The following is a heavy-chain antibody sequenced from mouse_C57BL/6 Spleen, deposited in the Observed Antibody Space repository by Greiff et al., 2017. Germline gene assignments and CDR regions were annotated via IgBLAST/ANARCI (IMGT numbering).Heavy chain of an antibody. J-gene: IGHJ1*03. CDR3: ASNYWYFDV. CDR2: ISSGSSTI. CDR1: GFTFSDYG. Sequence: DVQLQESGGGLVKPGGSLKLSCAASGFTFSDYGMHWVRQAPEKGLEWVAYISSGSSTIYYADTVKGRFTISRDNAKNTLFLQMTSLRSEDTAMYYCASNYWYFDVWGTGTTVTVSS. V-gene: IGHV5-17*01.